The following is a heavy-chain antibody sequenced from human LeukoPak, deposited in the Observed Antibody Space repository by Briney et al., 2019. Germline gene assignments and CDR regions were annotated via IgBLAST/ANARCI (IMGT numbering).Heavy chain of an antibody. D-gene: IGHD4-17*01. CDR1: GYTFTSYG. Sequence: SVRVSFKASGYTFTSYGISWVRQAPGQGLEWMGGMIPIFGTANYAQKFQGRVTITADESTSTAYMELSSLRSEDTAVYYCARDRTVTTLPTWMRYYYGMDVWGQGTTVTVSS. CDR3: ARDRTVTTLPTWMRYYYGMDV. J-gene: IGHJ6*02. V-gene: IGHV1-69*13. CDR2: MIPIFGTA.